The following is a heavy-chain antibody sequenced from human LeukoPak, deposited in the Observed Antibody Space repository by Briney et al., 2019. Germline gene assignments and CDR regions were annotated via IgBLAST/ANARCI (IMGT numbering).Heavy chain of an antibody. V-gene: IGHV4-4*07. CDR1: GGSISSYY. Sequence: SETLSLTCTVSGGSISSYYWSWIRQPAGKGLEWIGRIYTSGSTNYNPSLKSRVTISVDTSKNQFSLKLSSVTAADTAVYYCARGPYYYDSSGYHGKTLRYFDYRGQGTLVTVSS. CDR3: ARGPYYYDSSGYHGKTLRYFDY. CDR2: IYTSGST. J-gene: IGHJ4*02. D-gene: IGHD3-22*01.